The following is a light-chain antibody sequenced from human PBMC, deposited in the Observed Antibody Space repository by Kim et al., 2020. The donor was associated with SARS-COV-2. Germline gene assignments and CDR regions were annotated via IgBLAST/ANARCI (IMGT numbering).Light chain of an antibody. CDR1: QSVSSN. V-gene: IGKV3-15*01. CDR2: GAS. Sequence: EIVMTQSPATLSVSPGERATLSCRTSQSVSSNLAWYQQQPGQAPRLLIYGASTRVTGIPARFTGSGSGTEFTLTISSLQSEDFAVYYCQQYNTWPYSFGQETKLEI. J-gene: IGKJ2*03. CDR3: QQYNTWPYS.